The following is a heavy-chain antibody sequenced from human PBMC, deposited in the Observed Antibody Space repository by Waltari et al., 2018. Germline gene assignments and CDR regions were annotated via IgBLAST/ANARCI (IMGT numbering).Heavy chain of an antibody. V-gene: IGHV1-2*06. CDR2: PDPTSGGT. J-gene: IGHJ3*02. CDR1: GYIFSEYY. Sequence: QVQLIQSGAAVKKPGASVKVSCKAAGYIFSEYYIDWLRRAGGERLEWMGRPDPTSGGTDFAQKFQGRVAMTTDMSITTVYMELRSLTSDDTAVYYCVRETMSRGPPSGSFSIWGQGTMVTVSA. CDR3: VRETMSRGPPSGSFSI. D-gene: IGHD1-26*01.